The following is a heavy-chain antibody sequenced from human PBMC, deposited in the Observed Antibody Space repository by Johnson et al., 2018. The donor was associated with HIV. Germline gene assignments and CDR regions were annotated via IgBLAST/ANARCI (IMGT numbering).Heavy chain of an antibody. CDR2: ISYDGSNK. Sequence: QVQLVESGGGLVQPGRSLRLSYAASGFTFDDYAMHWVRQAPGKGLEWVAVISYDGSNKYYTDYVKGRFTISRDNSKNTLYLQMNSLRPEDTAVYYCARDGHSSTPRCAFDIWGQGTMVTVSS. CDR3: ARDGHSSTPRCAFDI. CDR1: GFTFDDYA. D-gene: IGHD6-13*01. J-gene: IGHJ3*02. V-gene: IGHV3-30*04.